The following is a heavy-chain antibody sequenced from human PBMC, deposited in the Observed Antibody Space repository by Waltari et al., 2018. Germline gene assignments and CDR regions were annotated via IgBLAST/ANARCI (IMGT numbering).Heavy chain of an antibody. CDR2: ISYNERNI. V-gene: IGHV3-30*09. CDR1: DSPSSSSP. D-gene: IGHD3-22*01. J-gene: IGHJ6*02. Sequence: QVQLVASGGGVVQPGRSLRSSYAASDSPSSSSPMLWVRQSPGKGLEWVAVISYNERNIYYVDSVKARFAISRYNSKKMLYLQMNSLRPEDTAVYYCARDYCDRTNCHGMDVWGQGTTVTVSS. CDR3: ARDYCDRTNCHGMDV.